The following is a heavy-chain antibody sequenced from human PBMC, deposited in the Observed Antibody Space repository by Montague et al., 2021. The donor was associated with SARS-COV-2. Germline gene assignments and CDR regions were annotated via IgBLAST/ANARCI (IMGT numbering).Heavy chain of an antibody. D-gene: IGHD2/OR15-2a*01. V-gene: IGHV4-34*01. Sequence: SETLSLTCTVSGASFTGYYWCWSRQSPGKGLGLKGVMNHRCTRNTNSSLNSRISVSEDTSKNKISLTLRLVTAADAAIAYCAGGIACPLKYWGQGTLVSVSS. CDR2: MNHRCTR. CDR1: GASFTGYY. CDR3: AGGIACPLKY. J-gene: IGHJ4*02.